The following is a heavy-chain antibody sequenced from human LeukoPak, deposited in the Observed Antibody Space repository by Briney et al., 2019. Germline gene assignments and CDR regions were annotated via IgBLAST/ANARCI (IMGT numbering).Heavy chain of an antibody. J-gene: IGHJ3*02. CDR1: GGSFSGYY. CDR3: ARVQSWVQLWSRGGAFDI. D-gene: IGHD5-18*01. V-gene: IGHV4-34*01. Sequence: SETLSLTCAVYGGSFSGYYWSWIRQPPGKGLEWIGEINHSGSTNYNPSLKSRVTISVDTSKNQFSLKLSSVTAADTAVYYCARVQSWVQLWSRGGAFDIWGQGTMVTVSS. CDR2: INHSGST.